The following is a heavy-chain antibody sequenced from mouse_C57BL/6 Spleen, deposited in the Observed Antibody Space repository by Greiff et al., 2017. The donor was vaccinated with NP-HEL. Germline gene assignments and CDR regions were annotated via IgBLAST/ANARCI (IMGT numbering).Heavy chain of an antibody. V-gene: IGHV1-81*01. CDR3: ARKGGNYGAPYYFDY. D-gene: IGHD2-1*01. CDR1: GYTFTSYG. J-gene: IGHJ2*01. CDR2: IYPRSGNT. Sequence: QVQLQQSGAELARPGASVKLSCKASGYTFTSYGISWVKQRTGQGLEWIGEIYPRSGNTYYNEKFKGKATLTADKSSSTAYMELRSLTSEDSAVYFCARKGGNYGAPYYFDYWGQVTTLTVSS.